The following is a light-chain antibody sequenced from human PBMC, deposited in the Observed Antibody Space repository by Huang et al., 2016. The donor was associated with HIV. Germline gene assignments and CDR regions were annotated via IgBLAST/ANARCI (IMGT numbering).Light chain of an antibody. CDR1: QSVSSS. CDR3: QQYNNWPPWT. Sequence: EIVMTQSPATLSVSPGERATLSCRASQSVSSSYLAWYQQKPGQAPRHLIYGASTRATGIPARFSGSGSGTDFTLSISSLQSEDFAVYYCQQYNNWPPWTFGQGTKVEIK. V-gene: IGKV3-15*01. CDR2: GAS. J-gene: IGKJ1*01.